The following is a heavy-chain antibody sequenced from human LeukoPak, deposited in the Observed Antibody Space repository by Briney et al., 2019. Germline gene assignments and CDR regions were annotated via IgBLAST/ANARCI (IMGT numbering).Heavy chain of an antibody. Sequence: KPSDTLSLTCAVSGGSISSYYWSWIRQPPGKGLEWIGYIYYSGSTNYNPSLKSRVTISVDTSKNQFSLKLSSVTAADTAVYYCARTMITFGGVSGGGANYYYYGMDVWGQGTTVTVSS. D-gene: IGHD3-16*01. CDR1: GGSISSYY. CDR3: ARTMITFGGVSGGGANYYYYGMDV. V-gene: IGHV4-59*07. J-gene: IGHJ6*02. CDR2: IYYSGST.